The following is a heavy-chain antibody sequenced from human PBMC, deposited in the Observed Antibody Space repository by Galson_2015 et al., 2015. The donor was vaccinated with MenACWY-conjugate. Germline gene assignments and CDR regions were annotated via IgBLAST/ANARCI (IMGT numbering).Heavy chain of an antibody. CDR3: SRTGATPGDY. V-gene: IGHV2-5*02. CDR2: IYWDDDK. D-gene: IGHD2-15*01. CDR1: GFSLRTSGVG. Sequence: PALVKPTQTLTLTCTFSGFSLRTSGVGVGWIRQPPGEALEWLALIYWDDDKRYSPSLRSRLTITKDTSKNHVVLTMTNMDPVDTATYYCSRTGATPGDYWGQGTLVTVSS. J-gene: IGHJ4*02.